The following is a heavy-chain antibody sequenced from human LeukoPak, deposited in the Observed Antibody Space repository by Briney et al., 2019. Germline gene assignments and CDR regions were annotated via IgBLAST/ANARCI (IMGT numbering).Heavy chain of an antibody. Sequence: PSETLSLTCTASGGSISSGSYYWSWIRQPAGKGLEWIGRIYTSGSTNYNPSLKSRVTISVDTSKNQFSLKLSSVTAADTAVYYCARDTIEYYYDSSGSYYFDYWGQGTLVTVSS. CDR1: GGSISSGSYY. J-gene: IGHJ4*02. CDR2: IYTSGST. D-gene: IGHD3-22*01. CDR3: ARDTIEYYYDSSGSYYFDY. V-gene: IGHV4-61*02.